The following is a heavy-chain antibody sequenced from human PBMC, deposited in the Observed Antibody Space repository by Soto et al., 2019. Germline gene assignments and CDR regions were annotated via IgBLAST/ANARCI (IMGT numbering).Heavy chain of an antibody. Sequence: ASVKVSCTASGYTFTSYGISWVRQAPGQGLEWMGWISAYNGNTNYAQKLQGRVTMTTDTSTSTAYMELRSLRSDDTAVYYCARSFLDIVVVPAAIVEGAPPFDPWGQGTLVTVSS. J-gene: IGHJ5*02. D-gene: IGHD2-2*03. CDR1: GYTFTSYG. CDR2: ISAYNGNT. V-gene: IGHV1-18*01. CDR3: ARSFLDIVVVPAAIVEGAPPFDP.